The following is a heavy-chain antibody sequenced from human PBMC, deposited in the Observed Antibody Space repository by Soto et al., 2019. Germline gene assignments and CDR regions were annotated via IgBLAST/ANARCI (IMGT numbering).Heavy chain of an antibody. D-gene: IGHD3-22*01. V-gene: IGHV3-30-3*01. CDR1: GFTFSSYA. Sequence: GGSLRLSCAASGFTFSSYAMHWVRQAPGKGLERVAVISYDGSNKYYADSVKGRFTISRDNSKNTLYLQMNSLRAEDTAVYYCARSPYSSVYYYAIDYWGQGTQVTVSS. CDR2: ISYDGSNK. CDR3: ARSPYSSVYYYAIDY. J-gene: IGHJ4*02.